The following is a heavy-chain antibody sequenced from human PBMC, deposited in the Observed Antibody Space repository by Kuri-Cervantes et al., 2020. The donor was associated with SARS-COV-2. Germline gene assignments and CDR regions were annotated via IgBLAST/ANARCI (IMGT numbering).Heavy chain of an antibody. Sequence: GGSLRLSCAASGFTFSSYGMHWVRQAPGKGLEWVAVRWYDGNNKYYADSVKGRFTISRDNSKNTLYLQMNSLRAEDTAVYYCAKDLGFGELLSGVVNDYWGQGTLVTVSS. D-gene: IGHD3-10*01. CDR3: AKDLGFGELLSGVVNDY. CDR1: GFTFSSYG. CDR2: RWYDGNNK. V-gene: IGHV3-33*06. J-gene: IGHJ4*02.